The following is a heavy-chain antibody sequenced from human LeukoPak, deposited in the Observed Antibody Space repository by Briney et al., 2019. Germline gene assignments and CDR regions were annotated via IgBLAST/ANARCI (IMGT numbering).Heavy chain of an antibody. CDR3: ARDSPYSNSLFDY. D-gene: IGHD4-11*01. Sequence: GGSLRLSCAASGFTVSSNYMSWVRQAPGKGLQWVSVIYSGGSTYYADSVEGRFTISRDNSKNTLYLQMNSLRAEDTAVYYCARDSPYSNSLFDYWGQGSLVTVSS. V-gene: IGHV3-53*01. J-gene: IGHJ4*02. CDR2: IYSGGST. CDR1: GFTVSSNY.